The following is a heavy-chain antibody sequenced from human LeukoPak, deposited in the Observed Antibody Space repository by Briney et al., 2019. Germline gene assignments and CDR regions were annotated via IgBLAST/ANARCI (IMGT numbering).Heavy chain of an antibody. J-gene: IGHJ1*01. V-gene: IGHV4-59*08. CDR1: GVSITNYY. CDR3: ARHLSRSYFDAVYFQD. CDR2: IHNGGST. Sequence: ASETLSLTCTVSGVSITNYYWSWIRQPPGKGLEWIGYIHNGGSTNHDPSLRSRVTMSVDTSKNQLSLQLFSVTAADTAVYYCARHLSRSYFDAVYFQDWGQGTLVTVSS. D-gene: IGHD1-26*01.